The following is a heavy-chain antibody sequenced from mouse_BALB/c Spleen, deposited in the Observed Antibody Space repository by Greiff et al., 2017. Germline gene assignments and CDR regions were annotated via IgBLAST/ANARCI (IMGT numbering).Heavy chain of an antibody. V-gene: IGHV14-3*02. CDR3: ARGRDYYYGSSPFDY. CDR1: GFNIKDTY. CDR2: IDPANGNT. J-gene: IGHJ2*01. D-gene: IGHD1-1*01. Sequence: VQLKQSGAELVKPGASVKLSCTASGFNIKDTYMHWVKQRPEQGLEWIGRIDPANGNTKYDPKFQGKATITADTSSNTAYLQLSSLTSEDTAVYYCARGRDYYYGSSPFDYWGQGTTLTVSS.